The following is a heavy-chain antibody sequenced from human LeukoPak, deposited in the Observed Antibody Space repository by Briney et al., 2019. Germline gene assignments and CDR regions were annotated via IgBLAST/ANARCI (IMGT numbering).Heavy chain of an antibody. J-gene: IGHJ4*02. CDR1: GYTFTSYA. CDR3: ARPTAGYYDSTGFFDL. D-gene: IGHD3-22*01. V-gene: IGHV1-3*01. Sequence: ASVKVSCKASGYTFTSYAMHWVRQAPGQRLEWMGWINGGNGNTKYSQTFQGRVTITRDTSASTAYMELSSLRSEDRAVYYCARPTAGYYDSTGFFDLWGQGTLVTVSS. CDR2: INGGNGNT.